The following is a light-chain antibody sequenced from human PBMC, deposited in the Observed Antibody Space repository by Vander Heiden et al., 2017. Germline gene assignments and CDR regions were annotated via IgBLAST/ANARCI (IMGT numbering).Light chain of an antibody. Sequence: SSELTQDPAVSVALGQTVRITCQGASLRSYYASWYQQKPGQAPVLIIYGQNSRPSGIPDRFSGSSSGNTASLTITGAQAEDEADYYCNSRDSSSNRLVFGGGTKLTVL. V-gene: IGLV3-19*01. CDR3: NSRDSSSNRLV. CDR1: SLRSYY. J-gene: IGLJ2*01. CDR2: GQN.